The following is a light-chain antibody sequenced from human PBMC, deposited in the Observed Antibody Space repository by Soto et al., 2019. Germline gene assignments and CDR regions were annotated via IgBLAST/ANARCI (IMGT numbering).Light chain of an antibody. Sequence: DIQMTQSPSTLSASVGDRVTITCRASQSISNWLAWYQQRPGEAPKLLMYDASTLENWVPSRFSGSGSGTEFTLTISGLRHDDFATYYCLQYNTYSYTFGQGTKLEIK. CDR1: QSISNW. CDR3: LQYNTYSYT. CDR2: DAS. V-gene: IGKV1-5*01. J-gene: IGKJ2*01.